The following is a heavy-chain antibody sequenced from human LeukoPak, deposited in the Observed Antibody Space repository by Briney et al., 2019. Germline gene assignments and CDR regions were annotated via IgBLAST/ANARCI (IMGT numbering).Heavy chain of an antibody. CDR1: GFTFSDYY. CDR3: ARIRLHEKDNKGYCSSTSCYKSYYYYGMDV. D-gene: IGHD2-2*02. J-gene: IGHJ6*02. CDR2: TSSSGSTI. V-gene: IGHV3-11*01. Sequence: GGSLRLSCAASGFTFSDYYMSWIRQARGKGLEWVSYTSSSGSTIYYADSVKGRFTISRDNAKNSLYLQMNSLRAEDTAVYYCARIRLHEKDNKGYCSSTSCYKSYYYYGMDVWGQGTTVTVSS.